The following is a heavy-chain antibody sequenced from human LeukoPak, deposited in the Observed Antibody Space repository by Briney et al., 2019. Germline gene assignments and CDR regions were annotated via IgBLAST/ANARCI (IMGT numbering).Heavy chain of an antibody. Sequence: SGTLSLTCAVYGGSFSGYNWSWIRQPPGKGREWIGEINHSGSTNYNPSLKSRVTISVDTSKNQFSLKLSSVTAADTAVYYCARETTVTSNFDYWGQGALVTVSS. V-gene: IGHV4-34*01. D-gene: IGHD4-17*01. CDR1: GGSFSGYN. CDR2: INHSGST. CDR3: ARETTVTSNFDY. J-gene: IGHJ4*02.